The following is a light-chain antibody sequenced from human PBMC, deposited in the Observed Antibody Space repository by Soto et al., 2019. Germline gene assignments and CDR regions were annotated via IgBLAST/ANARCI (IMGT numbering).Light chain of an antibody. Sequence: DIQMTQSPSTLSASVGDRVTITCRASQSISNWLAWYQQKPGKAPKVLIYDASSLESGVPSRFSGSGSGTEFTLTISSLQPDGFATYYCQQYNTYGTFGQGTKV. J-gene: IGKJ1*01. CDR2: DAS. CDR1: QSISNW. V-gene: IGKV1-5*01. CDR3: QQYNTYGT.